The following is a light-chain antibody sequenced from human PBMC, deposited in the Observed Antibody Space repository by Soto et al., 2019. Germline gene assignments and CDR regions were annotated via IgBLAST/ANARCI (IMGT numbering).Light chain of an antibody. CDR3: GAWDSSLSAYV. V-gene: IGLV1-51*01. Sequence: QSALTQPPSVSAAPGQKVTISCSGSSSNIGNNYVSWYQQLPGTAPKLLIYDNNKRPSGIPDRFSGSKSGTSATLGITGLQTGDGADYYCGAWDSSLSAYVFGTGTKLTVL. CDR1: SSNIGNNY. CDR2: DNN. J-gene: IGLJ1*01.